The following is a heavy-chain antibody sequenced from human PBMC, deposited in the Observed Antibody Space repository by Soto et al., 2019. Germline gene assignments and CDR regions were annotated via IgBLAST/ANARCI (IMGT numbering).Heavy chain of an antibody. CDR3: AGGSGWYYFDY. CDR2: INHSGST. Sequence: QVQLQQWGAGLLKPSETLSLTCAVYGGSFSGYYWSWIRQPPGKGLEWIGEINHSGSTNYNPSLKTRATISVATSKHQCSLKLSSVTAADSAVYYCAGGSGWYYFDYWGQGTLVTVSS. V-gene: IGHV4-34*01. D-gene: IGHD6-19*01. CDR1: GGSFSGYY. J-gene: IGHJ4*02.